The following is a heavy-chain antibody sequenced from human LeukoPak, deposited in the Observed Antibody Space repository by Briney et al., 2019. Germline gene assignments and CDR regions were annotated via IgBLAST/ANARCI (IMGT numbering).Heavy chain of an antibody. J-gene: IGHJ4*02. CDR2: IDCNSGGT. V-gene: IGHV1-2*02. Sequence: ASVKVSCKASGYTFTGYYMHWVRQAPGQGLEWMGWIDCNSGGTNYAQKFQGRVTMTRDTSISTAYMELSRLRSDDTAVYYCARGSYYGSGDYWGQGTLVTVSS. D-gene: IGHD3-10*01. CDR3: ARGSYYGSGDY. CDR1: GYTFTGYY.